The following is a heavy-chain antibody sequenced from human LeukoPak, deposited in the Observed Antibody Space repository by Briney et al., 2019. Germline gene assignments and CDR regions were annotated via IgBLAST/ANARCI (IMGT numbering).Heavy chain of an antibody. Sequence: SETLPLTCTVSGGSISSSSYYWGWIRQPPGRGLEWIGNIYYSGSTYYNPSLKSRVTISVDTSKNQFSLKLSSVTAADTAVYYCARRGDSYGIFDYWGQGTLVTVSS. CDR3: ARRGDSYGIFDY. CDR1: GGSISSSSYY. J-gene: IGHJ4*02. V-gene: IGHV4-39*01. D-gene: IGHD5-18*01. CDR2: IYYSGST.